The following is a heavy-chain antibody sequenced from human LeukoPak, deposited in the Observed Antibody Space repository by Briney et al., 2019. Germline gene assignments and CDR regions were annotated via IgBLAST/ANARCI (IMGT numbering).Heavy chain of an antibody. D-gene: IGHD5-24*01. Sequence: SETLSLTCTVSGGSISGYYGSWIRQPPGKGLEWIGYIYYTGSTRYNPSLKSRVTISVDMSKNQFSLRLSSVTAADTAIYYCARHLISDGYIDWGQGTLVTVSS. J-gene: IGHJ4*02. CDR1: GGSISGYY. CDR2: IYYTGST. V-gene: IGHV4-59*08. CDR3: ARHLISDGYID.